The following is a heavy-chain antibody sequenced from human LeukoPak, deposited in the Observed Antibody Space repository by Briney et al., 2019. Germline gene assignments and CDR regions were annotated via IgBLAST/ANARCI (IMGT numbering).Heavy chain of an antibody. CDR1: GFTFSSYE. V-gene: IGHV3-48*03. CDR3: ARVITVTSHNWFDP. Sequence: PGGSLRLSCAASGFTFSSYEMNWVRQAPGKGLEWVSYISSSGSTIYYADSVKGRFTISRGNAKNSLYLQMNSLRAEDTAVYYCARVITVTSHNWFDPWGQGTLVTVSS. D-gene: IGHD4-17*01. J-gene: IGHJ5*02. CDR2: ISSSGSTI.